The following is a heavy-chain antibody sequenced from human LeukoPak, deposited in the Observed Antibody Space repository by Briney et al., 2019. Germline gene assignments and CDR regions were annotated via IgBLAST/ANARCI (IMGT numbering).Heavy chain of an antibody. D-gene: IGHD3-22*01. J-gene: IGHJ4*02. CDR2: FDPEDGET. Sequence: ASVKVSCKVSGYTLTGLSMNWVRQAPGKGGEWMGGFDPEDGETIYTQKFQGRVTITEDTSTDTAYMELSSLRSEDTAVYYCATSYYYDSSDYYRIDYWGQGTLVTVSS. CDR3: ATSYYYDSSDYYRIDY. CDR1: GYTLTGLS. V-gene: IGHV1-24*01.